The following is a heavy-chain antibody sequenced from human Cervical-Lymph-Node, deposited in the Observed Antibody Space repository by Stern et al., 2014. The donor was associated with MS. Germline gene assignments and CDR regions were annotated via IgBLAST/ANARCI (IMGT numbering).Heavy chain of an antibody. CDR2: VTPVFGTT. V-gene: IGHV1-69*06. CDR3: ARGGGLGGYFDY. D-gene: IGHD3/OR15-3a*01. Sequence: PLVQSGAEVKKPGSSVKVSCKASGDTFSSYAINWGRPVPGQGLEWMGGVTPVFGTTNYAQKFQGRVTITADKSTNTAYMELVTLRSEDTAVYYGARGGGLGGYFDYWGQGTLVSVSS. CDR1: GDTFSSYA. J-gene: IGHJ4*02.